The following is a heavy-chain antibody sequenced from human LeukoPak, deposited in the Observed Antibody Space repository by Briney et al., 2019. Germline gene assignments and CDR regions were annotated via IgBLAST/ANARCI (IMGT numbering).Heavy chain of an antibody. Sequence: SETLSLTCTVSGASISSYYWSWIRQPPGKGLEWIGYIYYSGSTNSNPSLKSRVTISVDTSKNQFSLKLGPVTAADTAVYSGARHPYGGNSDCQHWGQGTLVIASS. V-gene: IGHV4-59*08. D-gene: IGHD4-23*01. CDR3: ARHPYGGNSDCQH. CDR1: GASISSYY. CDR2: IYYSGST. J-gene: IGHJ1*01.